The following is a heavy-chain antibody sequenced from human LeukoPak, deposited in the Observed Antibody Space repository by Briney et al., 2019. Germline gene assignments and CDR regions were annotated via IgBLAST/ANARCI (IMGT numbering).Heavy chain of an antibody. CDR1: GFTFSSYA. Sequence: GGSLRLSCAASGFTFSSYAMSWVRQAPGKGLEWLSAISGSGVSTYYADSVKGRFTISRDNSRNTLYLQMNSLRADDTAVYYCAPPVGSGAYFDYWGQGALVTVSS. CDR2: ISGSGVST. V-gene: IGHV3-23*01. J-gene: IGHJ4*02. CDR3: APPVGSGAYFDY. D-gene: IGHD3-10*01.